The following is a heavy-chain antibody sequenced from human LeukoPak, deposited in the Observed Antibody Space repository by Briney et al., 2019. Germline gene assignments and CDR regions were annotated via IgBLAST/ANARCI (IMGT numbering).Heavy chain of an antibody. V-gene: IGHV3-30*03. J-gene: IGHJ3*02. CDR2: ISYDGSNK. CDR1: GFTFSNYG. CDR3: ARGGYHHDSSGGAFDI. Sequence: SGGSLRLPCAASGFTFSNYGMHWVRQAPGKGPEWVALISYDGSNKYYADSVKGRFTISRDNSKNTLDLQMNSLRPEDTAVFYCARGGYHHDSSGGAFDIWGRGTVVTVSS. D-gene: IGHD3-22*01.